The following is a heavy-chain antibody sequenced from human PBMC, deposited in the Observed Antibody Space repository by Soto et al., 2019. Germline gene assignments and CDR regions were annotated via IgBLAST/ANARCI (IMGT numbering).Heavy chain of an antibody. CDR2: IYYSGST. Sequence: SETLSLTCTVSGGSISSGDYYWSWIRHPPGKGLEWIGYIYYSGSTYYNPSLKSRVTISVDTSKNQFSLKLSSVTAADTAVYYCAGVSSGSGSYYRVGAFDIWGQGTMVTVSS. D-gene: IGHD3-10*01. J-gene: IGHJ3*02. V-gene: IGHV4-30-4*01. CDR3: AGVSSGSGSYYRVGAFDI. CDR1: GGSISSGDYY.